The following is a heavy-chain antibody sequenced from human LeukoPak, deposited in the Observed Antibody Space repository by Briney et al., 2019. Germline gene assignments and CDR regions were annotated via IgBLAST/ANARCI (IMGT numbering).Heavy chain of an antibody. CDR3: ARGRGVTTIPYYFDY. D-gene: IGHD5-12*01. CDR1: GFTFSSYA. CDR2: ISSSGSTI. J-gene: IGHJ4*02. V-gene: IGHV3-48*04. Sequence: GGSLRLSCAASGFTFSSYAMHWVRQAPGKGLEWVSYISSSGSTIYYADSVKGRFTISRDNAKNSLYLQMNSLRAEDTAVYFCARGRGVTTIPYYFDYWGQGTPVTVSS.